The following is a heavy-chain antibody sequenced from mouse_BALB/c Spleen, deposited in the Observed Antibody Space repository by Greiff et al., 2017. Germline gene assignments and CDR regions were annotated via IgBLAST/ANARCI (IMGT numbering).Heavy chain of an antibody. D-gene: IGHD2-1*01. CDR3: AGGEDGNPFAY. CDR2: ITHSGET. J-gene: IGHJ3*01. V-gene: IGHV12-3*02. Sequence: VQRVESGPGLVKPSQSLFLACSITGFPITSGYYWIWIRQSPGKPLEWMGYITHSGETFYNPSLQSPISITRETSKNQFFLQLNSVTTEDTAMYYCAGGEDGNPFAYWGQGTLVTVSA. CDR1: GFPITSGYY.